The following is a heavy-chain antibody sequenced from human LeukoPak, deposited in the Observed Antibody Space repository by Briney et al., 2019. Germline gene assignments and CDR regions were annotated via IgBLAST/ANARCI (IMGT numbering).Heavy chain of an antibody. D-gene: IGHD4-23*01. J-gene: IGHJ4*02. CDR3: ARDSSYGGNTRFDY. CDR2: IYYSGST. V-gene: IGHV4-61*01. Sequence: PSETLSLTCTVSGDSISSGNYWGWIRQPPGKGLEWIGYIYYSGSTNYNPSLKSRVTISVDTSKNQFSLKLSSVTAADTAVYYCARDSSYGGNTRFDYWGQGTLVTVSS. CDR1: GDSISSGNY.